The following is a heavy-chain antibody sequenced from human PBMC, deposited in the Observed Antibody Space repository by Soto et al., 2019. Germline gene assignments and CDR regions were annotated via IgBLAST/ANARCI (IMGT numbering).Heavy chain of an antibody. Sequence: GGSLRLSCAASGFTFDDYTMHWVRQAPGKGLEWVSLISWDGGSTYYADSVKGRFTISRDNSKNSLYLQMNSLRTEDTALYYCAKDKGSSGWHYFDYWGQGTLVTVSS. CDR3: AKDKGSSGWHYFDY. J-gene: IGHJ4*02. V-gene: IGHV3-43*01. CDR2: ISWDGGST. CDR1: GFTFDDYT. D-gene: IGHD6-19*01.